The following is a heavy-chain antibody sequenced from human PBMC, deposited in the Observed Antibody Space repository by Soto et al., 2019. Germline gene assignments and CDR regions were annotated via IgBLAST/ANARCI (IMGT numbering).Heavy chain of an antibody. CDR1: GGTFSSYA. V-gene: IGHV1-69*13. CDR3: ARHRNNYYDSSGYYIPFDY. CDR2: IIPIFGTA. J-gene: IGHJ4*02. D-gene: IGHD3-22*01. Sequence: SVKVSCKASGGTFSSYAISWVRQAPGQGLEWMGGIIPIFGTANYAQKFQGRVTITADESTSTAYMELSSLRSEDTAVYYCARHRNNYYDSSGYYIPFDYWGQGTLVTVSS.